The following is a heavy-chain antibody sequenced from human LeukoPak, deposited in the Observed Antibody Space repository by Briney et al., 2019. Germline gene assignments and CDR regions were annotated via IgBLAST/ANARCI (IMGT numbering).Heavy chain of an antibody. V-gene: IGHV4-30-4*01. CDR1: GGSISSGDYY. CDR2: IYYSGGT. Sequence: PSQTLSLTCTVSGGSISSGDYYWSWIRQPPGKGLEWIGYIYYSGGTNYNPSLKSRVTISVDTSKNQFSLKLSSVTAADTAVYYCAGGVTSYYYYYMDVWGKGTTVTVSS. CDR3: AGGVTSYYYYYMDV. J-gene: IGHJ6*03. D-gene: IGHD2-8*02.